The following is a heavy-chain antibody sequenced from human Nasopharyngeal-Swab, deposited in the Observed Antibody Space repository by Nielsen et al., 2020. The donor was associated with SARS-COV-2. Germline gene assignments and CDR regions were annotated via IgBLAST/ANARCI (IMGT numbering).Heavy chain of an antibody. CDR2: ISGSSSTM. CDR3: VAGNYNFDY. Sequence: WSGQPPGKGLEWISYISGSSSTMYYADSVKGRFTISRDNANNSLYLQMRSLRDEDTAFYYCVAGNYNFDYWGQGTLVTVSS. V-gene: IGHV3-48*02. D-gene: IGHD6-19*01. J-gene: IGHJ4*02.